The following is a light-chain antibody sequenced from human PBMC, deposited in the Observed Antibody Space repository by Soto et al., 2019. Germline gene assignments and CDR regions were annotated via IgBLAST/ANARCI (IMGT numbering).Light chain of an antibody. CDR3: SSYGGGNNFV. V-gene: IGLV2-8*01. J-gene: IGLJ2*01. Sequence: QSALTQPPSASGSPGQSVTISCTGTSSDVGGYNYVSWYQHHPGKAPKLMIYEVSKRPSGVPDRFSGSKSGNTASLIVSGLQADDEADYYCSSYGGGNNFVFGGGTKLTVL. CDR2: EVS. CDR1: SSDVGGYNY.